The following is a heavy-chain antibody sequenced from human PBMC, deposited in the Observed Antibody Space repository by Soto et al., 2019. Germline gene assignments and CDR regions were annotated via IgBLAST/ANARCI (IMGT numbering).Heavy chain of an antibody. CDR2: INPSESST. D-gene: IGHD6-13*01. J-gene: IGHJ2*01. V-gene: IGHV1-46*03. CDR1: GYTFTSNY. CDR3: ARGSSNWIWYFDL. Sequence: QVHLVQSGAEVKKPGASVKLSCKASGYTFTSNYLYWVRQAPGQGLEWMGMINPSESSTTYARKVQGRDTRSREKATSTIHMEVTRLRSEDTAVYYCARGSSNWIWYFDLWGRGTLVTVSS.